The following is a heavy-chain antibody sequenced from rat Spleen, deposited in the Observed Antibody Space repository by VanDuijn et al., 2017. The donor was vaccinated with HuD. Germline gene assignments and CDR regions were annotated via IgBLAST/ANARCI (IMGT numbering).Heavy chain of an antibody. V-gene: IGHV5-19*01. CDR1: GFTFSNYD. J-gene: IGHJ2*01. CDR3: TTGIYYYDGTYYYFDY. Sequence: EVQLVESGGGLVQPGRSLKLSCVASGFTFSNYDMAWVRQAPTKGLEWVASISPSGGSTYYRDSVKGRFTISRDNAKSTLYLQMDSLRSEDTATYYCTTGIYYYDGTYYYFDYWGQGVMVTVSS. D-gene: IGHD1-12*02. CDR2: ISPSGGST.